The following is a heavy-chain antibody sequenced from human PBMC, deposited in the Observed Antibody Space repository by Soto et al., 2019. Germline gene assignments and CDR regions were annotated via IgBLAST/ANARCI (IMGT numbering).Heavy chain of an antibody. CDR3: ARLVVVVPVANA. J-gene: IGHJ5*02. CDR1: GGSFSGYY. D-gene: IGHD2-2*01. V-gene: IGHV4-34*01. Sequence: PSETLSLTCAVYGGSFSGYYWSWIRQPPGKGLEWIGEINHSGSTNYNPSLKSRVTISVDTSKNQFSLKLSSVTAADTAVYYCARLVVVVPVANAWGQGTLVTVSS. CDR2: INHSGST.